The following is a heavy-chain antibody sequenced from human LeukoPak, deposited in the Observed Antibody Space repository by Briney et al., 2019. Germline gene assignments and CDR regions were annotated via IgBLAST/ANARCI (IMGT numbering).Heavy chain of an antibody. CDR1: GYTFTGYY. D-gene: IGHD1-14*01. J-gene: IGHJ5*02. V-gene: IGHV1-2*02. CDR2: INPNSGGT. Sequence: GASVKVSCKASGYTFTGYYMHWVRQAPGQGLEWMGWINPNSGGTNYAQKFQGRVTMTRDTSISTAHMELSRLRSDDTAVYYCAREAGGLPSIHPGKNWFGPWGQGTLVTVSS. CDR3: AREAGGLPSIHPGKNWFGP.